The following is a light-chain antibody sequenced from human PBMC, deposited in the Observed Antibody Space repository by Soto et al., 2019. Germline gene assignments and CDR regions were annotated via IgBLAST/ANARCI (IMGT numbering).Light chain of an antibody. V-gene: IGLV1-51*02. CDR2: ENN. CDR3: GAWDISLSAYV. J-gene: IGLJ1*01. Sequence: QSMLTQPPSLSAAPGQKVTISCSGRSSNIESNYVSWFQQPPGTAPNLLIYENNKRPSGIPDRFSASKSGTSDTLVITGLQTGDEADYFCGAWDISLSAYVFGTGTKLTVL. CDR1: SSNIESNY.